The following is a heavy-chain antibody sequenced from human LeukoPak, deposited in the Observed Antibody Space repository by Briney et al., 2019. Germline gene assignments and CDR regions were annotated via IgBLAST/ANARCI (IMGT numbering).Heavy chain of an antibody. V-gene: IGHV4-38-2*02. J-gene: IGHJ6*03. CDR2: IYHSGST. CDR3: ARFQSRLYYYYYMDV. Sequence: SETLSLTCTVSGYSISSGYYWGWIRQPPGKGLEWIGSIYHSGSTYYNPSLKSRVTISVDTSKNQLSLKLSSVTAADTAVYYCARFQSRLYYYYYMDVWGKGTTVTVSS. CDR1: GYSISSGYY.